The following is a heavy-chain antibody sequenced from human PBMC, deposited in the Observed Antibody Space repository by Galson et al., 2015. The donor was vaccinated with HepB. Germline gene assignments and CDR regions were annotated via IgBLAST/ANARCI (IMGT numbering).Heavy chain of an antibody. CDR3: ATEGSYGRRRFLEWTALLHGMDV. CDR1: GYTLTELS. D-gene: IGHD3-3*01. Sequence: SVKVSCKVSGYTLTELSMHWVRQAPGKGLEWMGGFDPEDGETIYAQKFQGRVTMTEDTSTDTAYMELSSLRSEDTAVYYCATEGSYGRRRFLEWTALLHGMDVWGQGTTVTVSS. J-gene: IGHJ6*02. CDR2: FDPEDGET. V-gene: IGHV1-24*01.